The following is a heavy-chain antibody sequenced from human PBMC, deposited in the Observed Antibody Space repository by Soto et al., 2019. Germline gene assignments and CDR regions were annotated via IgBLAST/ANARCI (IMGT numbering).Heavy chain of an antibody. Sequence: PGGSLRLSCAASGFSFSKAWMSWVRLTPGKGLEWVGRIKNKTDGGITDYPAAVRDRFTISRDDSRSTLYLQMNSLKTEDTAVYYCITDPYYDFWSGYHFDYWGQGALVTVSS. CDR2: IKNKTDGGIT. D-gene: IGHD3-3*01. CDR1: GFSFSKAW. CDR3: ITDPYYDFWSGYHFDY. J-gene: IGHJ4*02. V-gene: IGHV3-15*01.